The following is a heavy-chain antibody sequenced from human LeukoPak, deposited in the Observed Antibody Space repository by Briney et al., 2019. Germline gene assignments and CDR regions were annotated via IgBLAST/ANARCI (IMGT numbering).Heavy chain of an antibody. CDR1: GGSISSYY. J-gene: IGHJ6*02. CDR2: IYYSGST. D-gene: IGHD6-19*01. CDR3: VRAGSGWYMGYYYYGMDV. V-gene: IGHV4-59*01. Sequence: SETLSLTCTVSGGSISSYYWSWIRQPPGKGLEWIGYIYYSGSTNYNPSLKSRVTISVDTSKNQFSLKLSSVTAADTAVYYCVRAGSGWYMGYYYYGMDVWGQGTTVTVSS.